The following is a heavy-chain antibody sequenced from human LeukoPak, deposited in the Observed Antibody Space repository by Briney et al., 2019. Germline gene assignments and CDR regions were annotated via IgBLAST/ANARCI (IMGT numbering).Heavy chain of an antibody. CDR3: ARLRPETTVVTEYYYYGMDV. D-gene: IGHD4-23*01. V-gene: IGHV5-51*01. CDR1: GYSFTSYW. J-gene: IGHJ6*02. Sequence: GESLQISCKGSGYSFTSYWIGWVRQMPGKGLEWMGIIYPGDSDIRYSPSFQGQVTISADKSISTAYLQWSSLKASDTAMYYCARLRPETTVVTEYYYYGMDVWGQGTTVTVSS. CDR2: IYPGDSDI.